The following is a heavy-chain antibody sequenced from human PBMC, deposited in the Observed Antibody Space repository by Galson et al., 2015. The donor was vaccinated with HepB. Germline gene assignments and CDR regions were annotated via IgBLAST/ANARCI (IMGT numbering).Heavy chain of an antibody. CDR1: GYTLIDYY. Sequence: SVKVSCKASGYTLIDYYMHWVRQAPGERLEWMGWINPNSGATNYAQKFQGRVTVTRDTSINTAYMELSGLTSDDTAVFYCARGGVVGTTDRLDYWGQGTLVTVSS. CDR3: ARGGVVGTTDRLDY. CDR2: INPNSGAT. D-gene: IGHD1-26*01. V-gene: IGHV1-2*02. J-gene: IGHJ4*02.